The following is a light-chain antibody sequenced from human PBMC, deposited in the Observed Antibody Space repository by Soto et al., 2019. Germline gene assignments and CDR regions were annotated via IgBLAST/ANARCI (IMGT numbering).Light chain of an antibody. CDR3: QQYGNTPPT. J-gene: IGKJ4*01. CDR1: QSLRSTF. Sequence: EIVLTQSPGTLSLSPGERATLSCRASQSLRSTFLAWYQHKPGQAPRVLIYGASSRATGIPARFSGSGSGTDFSLTISRLEPEDSAVYYCQQYGNTPPTFGGGTKMEIK. CDR2: GAS. V-gene: IGKV3-20*01.